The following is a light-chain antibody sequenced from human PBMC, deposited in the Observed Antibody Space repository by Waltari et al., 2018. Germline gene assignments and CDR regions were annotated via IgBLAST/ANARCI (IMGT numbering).Light chain of an antibody. CDR3: QQYYSIPPA. CDR1: QSVLYSSNNENY. V-gene: IGKV4-1*01. Sequence: DIVMTQSPDSLAVSLGQRPTINCKSSQSVLYSSNNENYLAWSQQKPGQPPKLLIYWASARTSGVPDRFSGSGSGTDFTLTISSLQAEDVAVYYCQQYYSIPPAFGQGTKLEIQ. CDR2: WAS. J-gene: IGKJ2*01.